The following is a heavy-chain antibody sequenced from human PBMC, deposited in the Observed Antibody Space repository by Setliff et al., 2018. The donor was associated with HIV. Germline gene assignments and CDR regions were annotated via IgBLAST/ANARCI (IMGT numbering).Heavy chain of an antibody. J-gene: IGHJ4*02. D-gene: IGHD6-13*01. CDR2: LRFDGSNQ. CDR1: GFTFSNYG. Sequence: GGSLRLSCAASGFTFSNYGMHWVRQAPGKGLEWVAFLRFDGSNQYYADSVKGRFTISRDNSRNTLYLQMHSLTPEDTAVYYCAKDVARRLAAIGRRGFFDSWGQGTLVTVSS. V-gene: IGHV3-30*02. CDR3: AKDVARRLAAIGRRGFFDS.